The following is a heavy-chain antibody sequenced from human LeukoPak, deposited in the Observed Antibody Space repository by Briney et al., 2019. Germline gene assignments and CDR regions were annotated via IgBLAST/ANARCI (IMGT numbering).Heavy chain of an antibody. CDR1: GGSFSGYY. V-gene: IGHV4-34*01. CDR2: INHSGST. CDR3: ARGHPAGRFDC. D-gene: IGHD1-1*01. J-gene: IGHJ4*02. Sequence: SETLPLTCAVYGGSFSGYYWSWIRQPPGKGLEWIGEINHSGSTNYNPSLKSRVTISVDTSKNQFSLKLSSVTAADTAVYYCARGHPAGRFDCWGQGTLVTVSS.